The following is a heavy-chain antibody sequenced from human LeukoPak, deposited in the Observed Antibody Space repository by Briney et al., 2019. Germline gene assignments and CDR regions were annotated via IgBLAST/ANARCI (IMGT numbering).Heavy chain of an antibody. CDR1: GVSISTYY. V-gene: IGHV4-59*03. Sequence: PLETLSLTCTVSGVSISTYYWSWIRQPPGKGLEWIGYKYDGGRDPYNPSLKSRVTISVDASEKQFSLSLRSVTAADTAMYYCARTTRVAPDGRAEYFEDWGQGTLVIVSS. CDR2: KYDGGRD. J-gene: IGHJ1*01. CDR3: ARTTRVAPDGRAEYFED. D-gene: IGHD5-12*01.